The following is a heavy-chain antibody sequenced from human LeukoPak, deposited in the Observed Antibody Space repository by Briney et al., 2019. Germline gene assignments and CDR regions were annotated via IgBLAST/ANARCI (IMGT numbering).Heavy chain of an antibody. Sequence: SETLSLTCTVSGGSISSYYWSWIRQPPGKGLEWIGYIYYSGSTNYNPSLKSRVTISVDTSKNQFSLKLSSVTAADTAVYYCARGRGIAASYFDYWGQGTLVTVSS. J-gene: IGHJ4*02. D-gene: IGHD6-13*01. V-gene: IGHV4-59*01. CDR1: GGSISSYY. CDR2: IYYSGST. CDR3: ARGRGIAASYFDY.